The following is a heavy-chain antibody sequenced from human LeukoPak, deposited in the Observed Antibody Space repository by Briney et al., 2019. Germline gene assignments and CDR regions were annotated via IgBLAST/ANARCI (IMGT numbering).Heavy chain of an antibody. J-gene: IGHJ4*02. CDR3: ARDSRPDTPFDY. CDR1: GYTFTSYG. V-gene: IGHV1-18*01. CDR2: ISAYNGNT. Sequence: ASVKVSCKASGYTFTSYGISWVRQAPGQGLEWMGWISAYNGNTNYAQKLQGRVAMTTDTSTSTAYMELRSLRSDDTAVYYCARDSRPDTPFDYWGQGTLVTVSS. D-gene: IGHD2-15*01.